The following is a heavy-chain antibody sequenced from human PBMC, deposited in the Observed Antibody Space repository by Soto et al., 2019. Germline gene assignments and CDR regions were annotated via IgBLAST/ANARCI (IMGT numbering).Heavy chain of an antibody. Sequence: GGSLRLSCAASGFTFSSYWMSWVRQAPGKGLEWVANIKQDGSEKYYVDSVKGRFTISRDNAKNSLYLQMNSLRAEDTAVYYCARDWAAGPYYYYGMDVWGQGTTVTVSS. CDR3: ARDWAAGPYYYYGMDV. CDR2: IKQDGSEK. V-gene: IGHV3-7*01. CDR1: GFTFSSYW. D-gene: IGHD6-13*01. J-gene: IGHJ6*02.